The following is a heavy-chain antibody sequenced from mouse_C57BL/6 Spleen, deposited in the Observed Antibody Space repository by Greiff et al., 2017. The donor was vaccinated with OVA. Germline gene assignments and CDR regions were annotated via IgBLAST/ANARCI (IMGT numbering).Heavy chain of an antibody. V-gene: IGHV1-80*01. J-gene: IGHJ4*01. CDR3: ARGGNYYAMDY. CDR1: GYAFSSYW. CDR2: FYPGDGDT. Sequence: QVQLQQSGAELVKPGASVKISCKASGYAFSSYWMNWVKQRPGKGLEWIGQFYPGDGDTNYNGKFKGKATLTADKSSSTAYMQLSSLTSEDSAVYFCARGGNYYAMDYWGQGTSVTVSS.